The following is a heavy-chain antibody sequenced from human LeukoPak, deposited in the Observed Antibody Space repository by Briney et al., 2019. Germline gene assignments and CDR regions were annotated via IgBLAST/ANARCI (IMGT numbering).Heavy chain of an antibody. CDR2: INQHGSEK. V-gene: IGHV3-7*01. J-gene: IGHJ6*04. CDR3: AELGITMIGGV. CDR1: GFTFSSYW. Sequence: PGGSLRLSCAASGFTFSSYWMSWVRQAPGKGVEWVANINQHGSEKYYVDSVKGRFTISRDNAKNSLYLQMNSLRAEDTAVYYCAELGITMIGGVWGKGTTVTISS. D-gene: IGHD3-10*02.